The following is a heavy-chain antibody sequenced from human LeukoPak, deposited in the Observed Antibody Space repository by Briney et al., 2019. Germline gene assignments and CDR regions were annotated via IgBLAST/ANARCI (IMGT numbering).Heavy chain of an antibody. CDR2: IDYSGTT. J-gene: IGHJ3*02. CDR3: AREGWQWLVHAFDI. D-gene: IGHD6-19*01. CDR1: GGSISSYY. V-gene: IGHV4-59*01. Sequence: SETLSLTCTVSGGSISSYYWSWIRQPPGKGLEWIGYIDYSGTTNCNPSLKSRVTISVDTSKNQFSLKLSSVTAADTAVYYCAREGWQWLVHAFDIWGQGTMVTVSS.